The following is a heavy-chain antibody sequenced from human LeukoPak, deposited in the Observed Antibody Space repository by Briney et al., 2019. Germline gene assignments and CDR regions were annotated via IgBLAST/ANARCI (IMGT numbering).Heavy chain of an antibody. CDR1: GFTFSSYS. Sequence: GGSLTLSCAASGFTFSSYSMNWVRQAPGKGLEWVSSISSSSSYIYYADSVKGRFTISRDNAKNSLYPQINSLRAEDTAVYYCARVRAVGWGQGTLVTVSS. CDR2: ISSSSSYI. D-gene: IGHD6-19*01. CDR3: ARVRAVG. J-gene: IGHJ4*02. V-gene: IGHV3-21*01.